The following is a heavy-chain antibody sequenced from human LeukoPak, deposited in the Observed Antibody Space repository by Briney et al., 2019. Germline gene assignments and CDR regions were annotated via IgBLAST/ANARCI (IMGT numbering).Heavy chain of an antibody. J-gene: IGHJ4*02. Sequence: GGSLRLSCAASGFTFSSYAMHWVRQAPGKGLEWVAVISYDGSNKYYADSVKGRFTISRDNSKNTLYLQMNSLRDEDTAVYYCARGRIVGATNPPFDSWGQGTLVTVSS. CDR2: ISYDGSNK. D-gene: IGHD1-26*01. CDR3: ARGRIVGATNPPFDS. V-gene: IGHV3-30*04. CDR1: GFTFSSYA.